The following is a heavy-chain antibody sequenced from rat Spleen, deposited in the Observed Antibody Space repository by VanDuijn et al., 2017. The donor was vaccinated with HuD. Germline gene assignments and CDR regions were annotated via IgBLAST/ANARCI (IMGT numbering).Heavy chain of an antibody. V-gene: IGHV4-2*01. Sequence: EVKLVESGGGLVHPGRSLKLSCAVSGFNFDDYWMTWVRQAPGKGLEWIGEINKYRNTINYTPYLKDKFTITRDNAQTNLYLQMSKLGSDDTAIYYWARWYYYDYWGQVDMVTVSS. CDR3: ARWYYYDY. CDR1: GFNFDDYW. J-gene: IGHJ2*01. CDR2: INKYRNTI.